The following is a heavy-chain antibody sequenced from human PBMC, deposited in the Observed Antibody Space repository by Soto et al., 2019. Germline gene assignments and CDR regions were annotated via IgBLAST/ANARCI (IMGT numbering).Heavy chain of an antibody. CDR2: IDWDDDK. V-gene: IGHV2-70*20. J-gene: IGHJ6*02. CDR1: GFSLSDPGMC. D-gene: IGHD5-18*01. CDR3: ARIRVGTAMYFNNYGMDV. Sequence: GSGPTLVNPTQTLTLTCTLSGFSLSDPGMCVSWVRQPPGKALEWLALIDWDDDKYYTTSLKTRLTIAKDTSKNQVILTMTNVAPVDTATYYCARIRVGTAMYFNNYGMDVWGQGTTVTVSS.